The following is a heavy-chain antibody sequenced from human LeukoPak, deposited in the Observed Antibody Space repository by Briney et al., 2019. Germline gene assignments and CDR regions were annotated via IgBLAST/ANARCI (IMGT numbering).Heavy chain of an antibody. J-gene: IGHJ4*02. CDR1: GYTFTGYY. V-gene: IGHV1-2*02. D-gene: IGHD4-23*01. Sequence: ASVKVSCKASGYTFTGYYMHWVRQAPGQGLEWMGWINPNSGGTNYAQKFQGRVTMTRDTSISTAYMELSRLRSDDTAVYYCARVSRANQLLRYDYWGQGTLVTVSS. CDR2: INPNSGGT. CDR3: ARVSRANQLLRYDY.